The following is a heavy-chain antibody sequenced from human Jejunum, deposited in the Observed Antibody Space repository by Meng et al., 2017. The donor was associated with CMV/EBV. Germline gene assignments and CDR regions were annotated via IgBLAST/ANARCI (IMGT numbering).Heavy chain of an antibody. D-gene: IGHD3-22*01. CDR1: FNIYW. Sequence: FNIYWMTWVRPAPGKGLEWVADIKNDGSEQNYVDSVKGRFTISRDNVRNSLYLQMNSLRVEDTAVYYCVIVRNYNYDSSGHFLDYWGQGTLVTVSS. V-gene: IGHV3-7*01. CDR2: IKNDGSEQ. CDR3: VIVRNYNYDSSGHFLDY. J-gene: IGHJ4*02.